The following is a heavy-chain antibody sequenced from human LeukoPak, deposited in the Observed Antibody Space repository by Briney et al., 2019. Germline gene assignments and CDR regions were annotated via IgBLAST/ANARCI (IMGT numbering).Heavy chain of an antibody. Sequence: ASVKVSCKASGYTFTSYGISWVRQAPGQGLEWMGCISAYNGNTNYAQKLQGRVTMTTDTSTSTAYMELRSLRSDDTAVYYCARVGGQQKEEIKDDYWGQGTLVTVSS. CDR1: GYTFTSYG. V-gene: IGHV1-18*01. D-gene: IGHD5-24*01. CDR3: ARVGGQQKEEIKDDY. CDR2: ISAYNGNT. J-gene: IGHJ4*02.